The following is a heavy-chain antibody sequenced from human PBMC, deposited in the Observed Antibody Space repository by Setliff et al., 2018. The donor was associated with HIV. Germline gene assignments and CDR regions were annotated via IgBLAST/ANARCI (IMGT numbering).Heavy chain of an antibody. CDR3: ARRSGFALDY. CDR2: INPSGST. Sequence: SETLSLTCAVYGGSFSGYSWSWIRQPPGKGLEWIGDINPSGSTNYNPSLKSRVTISVDTSKNQFSLNLSSMTAADTAVYYCARRSGFALDYWGQGTLVTVSS. CDR1: GGSFSGYS. V-gene: IGHV4-34*01. J-gene: IGHJ4*02. D-gene: IGHD5-12*01.